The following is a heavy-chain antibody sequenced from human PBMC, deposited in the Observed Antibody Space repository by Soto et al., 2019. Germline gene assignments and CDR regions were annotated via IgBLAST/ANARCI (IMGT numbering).Heavy chain of an antibody. CDR3: ARGGVAARTGRWFAP. Sequence: SETLVLTCTVSGGSISNYYWGWIRQPPGKGLEWIGYIHYSGSTNYNPSLRSRVTISVDTPKNQFSLKVNSMTAADKAIYYCARGGVAARTGRWFAPWGQGTLAT. J-gene: IGHJ5*02. V-gene: IGHV4-59*01. D-gene: IGHD6-25*01. CDR2: IHYSGST. CDR1: GGSISNYY.